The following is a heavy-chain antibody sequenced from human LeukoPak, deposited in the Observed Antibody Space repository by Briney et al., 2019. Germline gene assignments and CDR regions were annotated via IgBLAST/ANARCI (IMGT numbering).Heavy chain of an antibody. D-gene: IGHD2-8*01. CDR2: ISAYNGNT. CDR3: ARDQIVLMVYGTDYYFDY. CDR1: GYTFTSYG. Sequence: ASVKVSCKASGYTFTSYGISWVRQAPGQGLEWMGWISAYNGNTNYAQKPQGRVTMTTDTSTSTAYMELRSLRSDDTAVYYCARDQIVLMVYGTDYYFDYWGQGTLVTVSS. V-gene: IGHV1-18*01. J-gene: IGHJ4*02.